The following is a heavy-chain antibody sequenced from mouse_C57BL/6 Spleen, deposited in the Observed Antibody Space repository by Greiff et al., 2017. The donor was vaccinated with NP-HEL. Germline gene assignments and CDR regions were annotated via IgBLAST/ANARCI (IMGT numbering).Heavy chain of an antibody. D-gene: IGHD1-1*01. V-gene: IGHV14-2*01. J-gene: IGHJ3*01. CDR3: ARYSHYYGSAFAY. CDR2: IDPEAGET. Sequence: VHVKQSGAELVKPGASVKLSCTASGFNIKDYYMHWVKQRTEHGLEWIGRIDPEAGETKYAPKFQGKATITADTSSNTAYLQLSSLTSEDTAVYYCARYSHYYGSAFAYWGQGTLVTVSA. CDR1: GFNIKDYY.